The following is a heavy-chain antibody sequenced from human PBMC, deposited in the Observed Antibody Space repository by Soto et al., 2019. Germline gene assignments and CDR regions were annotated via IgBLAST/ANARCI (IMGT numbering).Heavy chain of an antibody. CDR1: GFTFNNYA. J-gene: IGHJ4*02. V-gene: IGHV3-23*01. Sequence: EVQLLESGGGLVQPGGSLKLSCAASGFTFNNYAMSWVRQAPGKGLEWVSAISGSDDSTYYAESVKGRFTISRDKSKNTLYLQMNSLRAEDTAVYYCARDFGGDYGDSRIPALICDNWGQGTLVTVSS. CDR2: ISGSDDST. D-gene: IGHD4-17*01. CDR3: ARDFGGDYGDSRIPALICDN.